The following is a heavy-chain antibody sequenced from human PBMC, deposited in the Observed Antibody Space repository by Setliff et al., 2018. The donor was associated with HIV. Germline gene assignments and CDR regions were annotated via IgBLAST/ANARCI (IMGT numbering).Heavy chain of an antibody. CDR3: AREVNIPVRGITDDAFDI. D-gene: IGHD3-10*01. V-gene: IGHV4-30-2*05. CDR2: IYDSGKT. CDR1: GGSISSIGYS. J-gene: IGHJ3*02. Sequence: SETLSLTCAVSGGSISSIGYSWSWIRQPPGEGLEWIGYIYDSGKTKYNPSLKSRVTLSVDTSENQFSLKVNSVTAADTAVYYCAREVNIPVRGITDDAFDIWGQGTMVTVSS.